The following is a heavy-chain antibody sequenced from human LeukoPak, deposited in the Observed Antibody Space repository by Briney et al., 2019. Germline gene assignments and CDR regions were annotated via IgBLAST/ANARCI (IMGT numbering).Heavy chain of an antibody. Sequence: PGGSLRLSCAASGFTFSTYWMSWVRQAPGKGLEWVAHIKQDGSEKYYVDSVKGRFTISRDNAKNSLYLQMNSLRAEDTAVYYCAKVAKYYYGSETYYFFEHWGQGTPVTASS. V-gene: IGHV3-7*01. CDR2: IKQDGSEK. D-gene: IGHD3-10*01. CDR1: GFTFSTYW. J-gene: IGHJ4*02. CDR3: AKVAKYYYGSETYYFFEH.